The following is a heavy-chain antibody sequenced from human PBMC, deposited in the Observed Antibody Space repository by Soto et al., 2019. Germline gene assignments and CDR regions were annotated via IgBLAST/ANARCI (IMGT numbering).Heavy chain of an antibody. V-gene: IGHV1-18*01. CDR3: ARVPYYYDSSGYYRPNWFDP. J-gene: IGHJ5*02. CDR2: ISAYNGNT. D-gene: IGHD3-22*01. CDR1: GYTFTSYG. Sequence: ASVKVSCKASGYTFTSYGISWVRQAPGQGLEWMGWISAYNGNTNYAQKLQGRVTMTTDTSTSTAYMELRSLRSDDTAVYYCARVPYYYDSSGYYRPNWFDPWGQGTLVTVSS.